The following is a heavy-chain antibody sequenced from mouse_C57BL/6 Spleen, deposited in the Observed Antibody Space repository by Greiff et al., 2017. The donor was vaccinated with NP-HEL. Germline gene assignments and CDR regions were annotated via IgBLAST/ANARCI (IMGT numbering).Heavy chain of an antibody. Sequence: EVKLMESGEGLVKPGGSLKLSCAASGFTFSSYAMSWVRQTPEKRLEWVAYISSGGDYIYYADTVKGRFTISRDTARNTLYLQMSSLKSEDTAMYYCTRDPYSDAMDYWGQGTSVTVSS. D-gene: IGHD2-10*01. CDR3: TRDPYSDAMDY. J-gene: IGHJ4*01. V-gene: IGHV5-9-1*02. CDR2: ISSGGDYI. CDR1: GFTFSSYA.